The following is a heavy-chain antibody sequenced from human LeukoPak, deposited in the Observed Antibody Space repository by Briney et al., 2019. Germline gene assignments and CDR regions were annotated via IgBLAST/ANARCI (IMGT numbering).Heavy chain of an antibody. D-gene: IGHD5/OR15-5a*01. V-gene: IGHV1-18*01. J-gene: IGHJ4*02. CDR2: ISAYTGNT. Sequence: ASVKVSCKASGYTFTSYGISWVRQAPGEGLERMGWISAYTGNTNYAQKLQGRVTMTTDTSTSTAYMELRSLRSDDTAVYYCAREVSTLFDYWGQGTLVTVSS. CDR3: AREVSTLFDY. CDR1: GYTFTSYG.